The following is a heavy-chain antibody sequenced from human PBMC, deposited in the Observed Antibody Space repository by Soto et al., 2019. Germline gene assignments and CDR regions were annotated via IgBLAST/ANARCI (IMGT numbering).Heavy chain of an antibody. J-gene: IGHJ4*02. CDR1: GGSVTNSSYY. D-gene: IGHD4-17*01. V-gene: IGHV4-39*01. Sequence: SETLSLTCTVSGGSVTNSSYYWGWIRQSPGKGLEWIGSVYYRGRSYSKSSVKSRVTISVDTSKTRFSLSLNSVTASDTAVYFCVSQRTTVPTQAYFDYWGPGALVTVSS. CDR2: VYYRGRS. CDR3: VSQRTTVPTQAYFDY.